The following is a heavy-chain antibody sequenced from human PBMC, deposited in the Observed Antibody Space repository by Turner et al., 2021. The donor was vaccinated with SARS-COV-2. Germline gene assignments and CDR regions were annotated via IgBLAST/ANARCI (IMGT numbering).Heavy chain of an antibody. V-gene: IGHV3-23*01. J-gene: IGHJ4*02. D-gene: IGHD1-26*01. CDR2: ISGSGGST. CDR1: GFSFRSYA. Sequence: EGQLLESGGGLVQPGGSLRLSCSASGFSFRSYAMSWVRQGPGKGLEGVSAISGSGGSTYYADSVEGRFTISRDNTKNTLYLQMDSLSAEDTAVYYCAKASDSGFDYWGQGTLVTVSS. CDR3: AKASDSGFDY.